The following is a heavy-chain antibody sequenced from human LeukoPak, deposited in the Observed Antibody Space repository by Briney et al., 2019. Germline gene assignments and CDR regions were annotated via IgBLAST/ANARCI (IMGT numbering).Heavy chain of an antibody. Sequence: GGSLRLSCAASGFTFDDYTMHWVRQAPGKGLEWVSLISWDGGSTYYADSVKGRFTISRDNSKNSLYLQMNSLRTEDTALYYCAKAGSDFYDSSGYRYYYYMDVWGKGTTVTVSS. CDR1: GFTFDDYT. D-gene: IGHD3-22*01. CDR3: AKAGSDFYDSSGYRYYYYMDV. J-gene: IGHJ6*03. CDR2: ISWDGGST. V-gene: IGHV3-43*01.